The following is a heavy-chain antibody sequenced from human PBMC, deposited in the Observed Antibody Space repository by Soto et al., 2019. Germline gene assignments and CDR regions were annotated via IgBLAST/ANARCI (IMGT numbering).Heavy chain of an antibody. D-gene: IGHD6-13*01. CDR1: WYVCSVNIAS. CDR3: ASDPPPSGIAEAGQEKYYHHGMEV. Sequence: SQTLXLTWASSWYVCSVNIASFNLIMQSPSRVLEWLGRTYYRSNWYNDYAVSVKSRITINPDTSKNQFSMQLNSVTPEDTAVYYCASDPPPSGIAEAGQEKYYHHGMEVWGQGTTVTVYS. J-gene: IGHJ6*02. CDR2: TYYRSNWYN. V-gene: IGHV6-1*01.